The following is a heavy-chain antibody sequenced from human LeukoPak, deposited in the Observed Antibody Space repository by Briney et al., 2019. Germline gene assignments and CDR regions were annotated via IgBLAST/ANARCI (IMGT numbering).Heavy chain of an antibody. V-gene: IGHV4-4*09. CDR1: GDSISTYY. CDR2: IHISRST. J-gene: IGHJ4*02. Sequence: SETLPLTCTVSGDSISTYYWSWIRQSPGKGLEWIGYIHISRSTDYNPSLKSRVTISLDTSKNQFSLRLDSVTAADTAVYYCARRGSGYPYYFDYWGQGTLVTVSS. CDR3: ARRGSGYPYYFDY. D-gene: IGHD3-22*01.